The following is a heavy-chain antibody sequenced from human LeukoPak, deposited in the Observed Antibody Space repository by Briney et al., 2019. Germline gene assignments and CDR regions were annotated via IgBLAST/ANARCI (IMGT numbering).Heavy chain of an antibody. CDR1: GGSFSGYY. J-gene: IGHJ4*02. Sequence: SETLSLTCAVYGGSFSGYYWSWIRQPPGKGLEWIGEINHSGSTNYNPSLKSRVTISVDTSKNQFSLKLSSVTAADTAVYYCARARTYCSSTSCYSEGPTYYFDYWGQGTLVTVSS. CDR2: INHSGST. D-gene: IGHD2-2*01. V-gene: IGHV4-34*01. CDR3: ARARTYCSSTSCYSEGPTYYFDY.